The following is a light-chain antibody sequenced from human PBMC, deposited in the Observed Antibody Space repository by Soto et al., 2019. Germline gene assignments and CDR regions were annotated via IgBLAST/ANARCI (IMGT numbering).Light chain of an antibody. CDR3: QSYDSSLSVV. V-gene: IGLV1-40*01. CDR1: SSNIGAGYD. Sequence: QSVLTQPPSVSGAPGQRVTISCTGSSSNIGAGYDVHWYQQLPGTAPKLLIYGNSKRPSGVPDRFSGSKSGTSASRAITGLQAEDAADYYCQSYDSSLSVVFGGGTKLTVL. CDR2: GNS. J-gene: IGLJ2*01.